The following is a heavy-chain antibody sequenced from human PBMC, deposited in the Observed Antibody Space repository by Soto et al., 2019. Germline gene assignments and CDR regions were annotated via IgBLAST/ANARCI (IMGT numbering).Heavy chain of an antibody. Sequence: SQTLSLTCAISGDSVSSNIAAWNWVRQSPSRGLEWLGRTYYRSKWFDDYAISVKSRITINPDTSKNQFSLQLNSVTPEDTAVYYCARLSWNAAPAWGQGTLVTVSS. D-gene: IGHD1-1*01. J-gene: IGHJ5*02. CDR2: TYYRSKWFD. CDR3: ARLSWNAAPA. CDR1: GDSVSSNIAA. V-gene: IGHV6-1*01.